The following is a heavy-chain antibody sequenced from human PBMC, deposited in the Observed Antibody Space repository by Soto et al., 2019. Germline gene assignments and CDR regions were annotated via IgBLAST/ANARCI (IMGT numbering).Heavy chain of an antibody. CDR2: ISSSSSYI. D-gene: IGHD2-2*01. CDR3: ARDSRGYCSSTSCLFDY. V-gene: IGHV3-21*01. CDR1: GFTFSSYS. Sequence: EVQLVESGGGLVKPGGSLRLSCAASGFTFSSYSMNWVRQAPGKGLEWVSSISSSSSYIYYADSVKGRFTISRDNAKNSLYLQMNSLRAEDTAVYYCARDSRGYCSSTSCLFDYWGQGTLVTVSS. J-gene: IGHJ4*02.